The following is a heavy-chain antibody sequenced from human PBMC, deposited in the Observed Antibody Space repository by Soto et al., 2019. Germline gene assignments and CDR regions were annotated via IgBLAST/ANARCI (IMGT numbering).Heavy chain of an antibody. CDR2: IIPMFDTT. D-gene: IGHD6-13*01. CDR3: ARGPRTSSWPSDY. CDR1: GGTFRSYA. Sequence: QVQMVQSGAEVKKPGSSVKVSCRAPGGTFRSYAINWMRQAPGQGLEWMGGIIPMFDTTYYAHNFQGRVTITANESTTTVYMEVGILRFDDTAVYDCARGPRTSSWPSDYCGQGNLVTVSS. J-gene: IGHJ4*02. V-gene: IGHV1-69*01.